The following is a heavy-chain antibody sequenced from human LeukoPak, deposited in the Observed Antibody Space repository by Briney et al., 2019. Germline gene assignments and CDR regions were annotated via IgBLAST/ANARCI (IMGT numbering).Heavy chain of an antibody. CDR2: ISYDGGDI. Sequence: PGGSLRLSCAASGFSFSGYGMHWVRQAPGKGLEWVAVISYDGGDIYYAASVKGRLTISRDNAKNTLYLQMNSLRAEDTAVYYCAREGYCSSTSCPFDYWGQGTLVTVSS. J-gene: IGHJ4*02. D-gene: IGHD2-2*01. CDR3: AREGYCSSTSCPFDY. CDR1: GFSFSGYG. V-gene: IGHV3-30*03.